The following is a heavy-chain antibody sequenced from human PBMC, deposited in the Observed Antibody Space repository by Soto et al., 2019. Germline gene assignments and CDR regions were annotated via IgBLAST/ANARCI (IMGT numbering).Heavy chain of an antibody. CDR2: IIPIFGTA. J-gene: IGHJ6*02. V-gene: IGHV1-69*13. D-gene: IGHD2-15*01. Sequence: RASVKVSCKASGGTFSSYAISWVRQAPGQGLEWMGGIIPIFGTANYAQKFQGRVTITADESTSTAYMELSSLRSEDTAVYYCARNSVQALGKTSIVVVVAATGHDYYYGMDVWGQGTTVTVSS. CDR3: ARNSVQALGKTSIVVVVAATGHDYYYGMDV. CDR1: GGTFSSYA.